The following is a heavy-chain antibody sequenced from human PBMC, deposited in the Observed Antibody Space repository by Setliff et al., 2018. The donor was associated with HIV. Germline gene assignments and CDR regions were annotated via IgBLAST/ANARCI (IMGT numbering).Heavy chain of an antibody. J-gene: IGHJ6*02. Sequence: SSETLSLTCTVSGGSISSYYWSWIRQPPGKGLEWIGYIYYSGSTNYNPSLKSRVTISVDTSKNQFSPKLSSVIAADTAVYYCARIFGDQGYYYGMDVWGQGTTVTVSS. CDR2: IYYSGST. D-gene: IGHD3-3*01. V-gene: IGHV4-59*01. CDR1: GGSISSYY. CDR3: ARIFGDQGYYYGMDV.